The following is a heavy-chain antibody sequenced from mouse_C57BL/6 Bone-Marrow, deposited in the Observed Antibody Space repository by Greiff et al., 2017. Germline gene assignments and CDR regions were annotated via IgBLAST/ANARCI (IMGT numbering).Heavy chain of an antibody. V-gene: IGHV1-15*01. CDR3: TSYDYDLACFAY. Sequence: QVQLQQPGAELVRPGASVTLSCKASGYTFTDYEMHWVKQTPMHGLEWIGDIDPETGGTAYNQKFKGKAILTADKSSSTAYMELRSLTSENSAVYYCTSYDYDLACFAYWGQGTLVTVSA. J-gene: IGHJ3*01. CDR2: IDPETGGT. CDR1: GYTFTDYE. D-gene: IGHD2-4*01.